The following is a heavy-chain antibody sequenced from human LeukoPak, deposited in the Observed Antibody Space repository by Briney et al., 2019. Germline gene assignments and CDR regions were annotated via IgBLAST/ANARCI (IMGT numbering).Heavy chain of an antibody. J-gene: IGHJ4*02. CDR2: IYYSVSP. Sequence: TPSETLSLTCTVSGGSISSSSHWWGWIRQPPGKGLEWIGSIYYSVSPSYSPSLKSRVTISVDTSKNRLSLKLSSVTAADTAVYXXXXXSSSGNYYYWGQGTLVTVS. CDR1: GGSISSSSHW. V-gene: IGHV4-39*01. D-gene: IGHD1-26*01. CDR3: XXXSSSGNYYY.